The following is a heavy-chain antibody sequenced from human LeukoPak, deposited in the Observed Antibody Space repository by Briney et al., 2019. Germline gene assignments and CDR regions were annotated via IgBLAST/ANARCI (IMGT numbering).Heavy chain of an antibody. J-gene: IGHJ4*02. D-gene: IGHD1-26*01. CDR1: GYTFNSYG. V-gene: IGHV1-18*01. Sequence: ASVKVSGKASGYTFNSYGFSWVRQAPGQGLEWLGWISAYKGNTNYAQNLQGRVTMTTDTSTSTAYMELRSLRSDDTAVYYCARDPTGLVGPTDYWGQGTLVTVSS. CDR3: ARDPTGLVGPTDY. CDR2: ISAYKGNT.